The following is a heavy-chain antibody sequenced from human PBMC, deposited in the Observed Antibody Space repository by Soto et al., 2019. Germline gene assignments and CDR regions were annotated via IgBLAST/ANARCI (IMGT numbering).Heavy chain of an antibody. D-gene: IGHD2-21*02. CDR1: GDSINNYY. Sequence: PSETLSLTCTVSGDSINNYYWSWIRQPPGKGLEWIGYIYYTGSTNYNPSLKSRVTISVDTSKNQFSLKLSSVTAADTAVYYCVGTYCGGDCYSIYAFDIWGQGTMVTVSS. V-gene: IGHV4-59*01. CDR2: IYYTGST. CDR3: VGTYCGGDCYSIYAFDI. J-gene: IGHJ3*02.